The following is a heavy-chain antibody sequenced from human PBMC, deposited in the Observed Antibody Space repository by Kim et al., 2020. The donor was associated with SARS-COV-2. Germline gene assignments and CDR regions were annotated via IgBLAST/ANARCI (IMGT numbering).Heavy chain of an antibody. V-gene: IGHV3-49*03. CDR2: IRSKAYGGTT. CDR1: GFTFGDYA. Sequence: GGSLRLSCIGSGFTFGDYAVSWFRQAPGKGLEWVGFIRSKAYGGTTEYAASVKGRFTISRDDSKSIAYLQMNSLKTEDTAVYYCGRDVAYSRGWYYFDYWGQGTLGTVSS. D-gene: IGHD6-19*01. CDR3: GRDVAYSRGWYYFDY. J-gene: IGHJ4*02.